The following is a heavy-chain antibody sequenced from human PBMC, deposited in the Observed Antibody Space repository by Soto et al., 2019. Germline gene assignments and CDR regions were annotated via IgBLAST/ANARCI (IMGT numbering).Heavy chain of an antibody. D-gene: IGHD2-2*01. J-gene: IGHJ5*02. V-gene: IGHV4-31*03. Sequence: QVQLQESGPGLVKPSQTLSLTCTVSGGSISSGGYYWSWIRQHPGKGLEWIGYIYYSGSTYYNPSLKRRVTISVDTSKNQFSLKLSSVTAADTAVYYCARGRSSTSPYPIGSWGQGTLVTVSS. CDR3: ARGRSSTSPYPIGS. CDR2: IYYSGST. CDR1: GGSISSGGYY.